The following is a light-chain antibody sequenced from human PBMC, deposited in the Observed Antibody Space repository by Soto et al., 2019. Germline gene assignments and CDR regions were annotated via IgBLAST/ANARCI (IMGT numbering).Light chain of an antibody. CDR2: EVT. CDR1: SSDVGGYDY. CDR3: SSYTASTNWV. Sequence: QSALTQPPSASGSPGQSVTISCTGTSSDVGGYDYVSWYQQHPGKAPKLMIYEVTKRPSGVPDRFSGSKSGNTASLTVSGLQAEDEADYYYSSYTASTNWVFGGGTQLTVL. J-gene: IGLJ2*01. V-gene: IGLV2-8*01.